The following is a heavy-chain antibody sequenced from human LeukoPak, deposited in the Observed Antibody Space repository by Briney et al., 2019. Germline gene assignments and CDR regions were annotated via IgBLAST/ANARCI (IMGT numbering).Heavy chain of an antibody. V-gene: IGHV3-48*03. CDR1: GFTFSSYE. D-gene: IGHD2-21*02. J-gene: IGHJ4*02. CDR3: ARDLKCGDDCYYFDS. Sequence: GGSLRLSCAVSGFTFSSYEMNWVRQAPGKGLEWVSYISSSGSTIYYADSVKGRFTISRDNAKKSLYLQMNSLRAEDTAIYYCARDLKCGDDCYYFDSWGQGTLVTVSS. CDR2: ISSSGSTI.